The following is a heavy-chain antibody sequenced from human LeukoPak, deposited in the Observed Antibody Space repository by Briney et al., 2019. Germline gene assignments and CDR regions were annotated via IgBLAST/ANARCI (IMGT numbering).Heavy chain of an antibody. J-gene: IGHJ3*02. D-gene: IGHD3-22*01. CDR1: GGSISSSSYY. CDR2: IYYSGST. Sequence: SETLSLTCTVSGGSISSSSYYWGWIRQPPGKGLEWIGSIYYSGSTYYSPSLKSRVTISVDTSKNQFSLKLSSVTAADTAVYYCAREVPTVRDYDSSGYNAFDIWGQGTMVTVSS. CDR3: AREVPTVRDYDSSGYNAFDI. V-gene: IGHV4-39*07.